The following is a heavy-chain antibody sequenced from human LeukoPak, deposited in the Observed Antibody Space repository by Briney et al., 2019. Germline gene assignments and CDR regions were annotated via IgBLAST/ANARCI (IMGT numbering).Heavy chain of an antibody. D-gene: IGHD3-10*01. CDR3: ARGGGERELLEHHAFDI. CDR2: INPNSGGT. Sequence: RASVKVSCKASGYTFTGYYMHWVRQAPGQGLEWMGWINPNSGGTNYAQKFQGRVTMTRDTSISTAYMELSRLRSDDTAVYYCARGGGERELLEHHAFDIWGQGTMVTVSS. V-gene: IGHV1-2*02. CDR1: GYTFTGYY. J-gene: IGHJ3*02.